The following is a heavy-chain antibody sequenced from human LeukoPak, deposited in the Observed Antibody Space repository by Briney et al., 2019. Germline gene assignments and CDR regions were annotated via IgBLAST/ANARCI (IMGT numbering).Heavy chain of an antibody. D-gene: IGHD6-13*01. V-gene: IGHV4-59*01. CDR1: GGSISSYY. CDR2: IYYSGST. J-gene: IGHJ3*02. CDR3: ARYQTPIAAAGSRYAFDI. Sequence: SETLSLTCTVSGGSISSYYWSWIRQPPGKGLDWIGYIYYSGSTNYNPSLKRRVTMLVDTSKNQFSLKLSSVTAADTAVYYCARYQTPIAAAGSRYAFDIWGQGTMVTVSS.